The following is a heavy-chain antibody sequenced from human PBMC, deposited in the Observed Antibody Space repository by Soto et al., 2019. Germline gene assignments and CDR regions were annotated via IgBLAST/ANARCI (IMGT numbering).Heavy chain of an antibody. CDR2: IYWNDDK. V-gene: IGHV2-5*01. CDR3: AHHTITPVTNWFDP. J-gene: IGHJ5*02. CDR1: GFSLTTSGVG. Sequence: SGPTLVNPTQTLTLTCTFSGFSLTTSGVGVGWIRQPPGKALEWLALIYWNDDKRYSPSLKGGLTITKDTSKNQVVLAMTNMDPVDTATYYCAHHTITPVTNWFDPWGLGTLVTVSS. D-gene: IGHD1-20*01.